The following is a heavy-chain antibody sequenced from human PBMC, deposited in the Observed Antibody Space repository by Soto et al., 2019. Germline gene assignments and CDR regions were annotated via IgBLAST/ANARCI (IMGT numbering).Heavy chain of an antibody. CDR1: GFIFSTSGSAFSRYA. CDR3: ATPAYDY. D-gene: IGHD3-16*01. Sequence: GGSLRLSCAASGFIFSTSGSAFSRYAMTWVRQTPGKALEWVSSISGSGVRTYYSDSVRGRFTISRGNSKDRLYLEMNSGRAEDTAVYYCATPAYDYWGQGTLVTVSS. J-gene: IGHJ4*02. CDR2: ISGSGVRT. V-gene: IGHV3-23*01.